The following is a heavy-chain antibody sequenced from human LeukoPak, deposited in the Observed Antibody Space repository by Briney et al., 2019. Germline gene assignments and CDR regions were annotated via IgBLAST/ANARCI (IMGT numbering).Heavy chain of an antibody. CDR1: GGSVTSYY. V-gene: IGHV4-59*08. CDR2: IYYSGGT. J-gene: IGHJ4*02. D-gene: IGHD6-13*01. CDR3: ATTGATSPYSASWFNIEY. Sequence: SETLSLTCTVSGGSVTSYYCNWVRQPPGRGLEWIGYIYYSGGTNYNPSHESRVTISLDTPKNQCSLKLRSVTAEDTAVYYCATTGATSPYSASWFNIEYWGQGTLVTVSS.